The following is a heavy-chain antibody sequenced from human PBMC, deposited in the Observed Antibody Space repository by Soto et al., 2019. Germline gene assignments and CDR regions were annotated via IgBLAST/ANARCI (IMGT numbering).Heavy chain of an antibody. V-gene: IGHV3-73*02. CDR3: ARPPKTSRDRDY. D-gene: IGHD1-1*01. CDR2: IRSKANSYAT. Sequence: EVQLVESGGGLVQPGGSLKLSCAASGFTFSGSAMHWVRQASGKGLEWVGRIRSKANSYATAYAASVKGRFTISRDDSKNTAYLQMNSLKTEDTSVYYCARPPKTSRDRDYWGQGTLVTVSS. CDR1: GFTFSGSA. J-gene: IGHJ4*02.